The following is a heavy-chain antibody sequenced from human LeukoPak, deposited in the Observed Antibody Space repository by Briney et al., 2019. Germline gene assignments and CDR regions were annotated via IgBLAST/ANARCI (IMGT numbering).Heavy chain of an antibody. CDR2: INHSGST. J-gene: IGHJ5*02. CDR1: GYSITSGYY. D-gene: IGHD6-19*01. V-gene: IGHV4-38-2*02. CDR3: AREAVTRVWFDP. Sequence: PSETLSLTCAVSGYSITSGYYRGWIRQPPGKGLEWIGSINHSGSTYYNPSLKSRVTISVDTSKNQFSLKLNSVTAADTAVYYCAREAVTRVWFDPWGQGTLVIVSS.